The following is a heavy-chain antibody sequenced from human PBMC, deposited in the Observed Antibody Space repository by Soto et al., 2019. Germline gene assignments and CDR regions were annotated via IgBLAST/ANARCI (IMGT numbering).Heavy chain of an antibody. CDR2: IYWDDDK. Sequence: QITLKESGPTLVKPTQTLTLTCTFSAFSLSTGGVGVGWIRQPPGKALEWLALIYWDDDKRYSPSLRSRLTITKDTPKNPVVLTMTTMAPVDTATYYCIQSRCGGDCLQSYASYYYYGMDVWGQGTTVTVSS. CDR1: AFSLSTGGVG. CDR3: IQSRCGGDCLQSYASYYYYGMDV. J-gene: IGHJ6*02. V-gene: IGHV2-5*02. D-gene: IGHD2-21*02.